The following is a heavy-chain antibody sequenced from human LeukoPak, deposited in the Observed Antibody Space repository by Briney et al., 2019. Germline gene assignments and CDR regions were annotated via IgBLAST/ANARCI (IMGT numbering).Heavy chain of an antibody. CDR2: ISYDGSNK. D-gene: IGHD5-12*01. V-gene: IGHV3-30-3*01. CDR3: ARDQAATTNPSWFDP. CDR1: GCTFSRYA. J-gene: IGHJ5*02. Sequence: GGSLRLSCAAAGCTFSRYAMHWVRQAPGKGREGVAVISYDGSNKYYADSVKGRFTISRDNSKNTLYLQMNSLRAEDTAVYSCARDQAATTNPSWFDPWGQGTLVTVSS.